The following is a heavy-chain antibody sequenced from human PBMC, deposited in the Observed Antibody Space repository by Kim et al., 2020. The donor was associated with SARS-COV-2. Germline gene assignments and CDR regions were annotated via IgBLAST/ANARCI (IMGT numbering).Heavy chain of an antibody. CDR3: ARGRDTGYLDS. J-gene: IGHJ4*02. Sequence: ASVKVSCKASGYTFTDYFLHWVRQAPGQGLELMGWINPKNGATEYEEKFQDWVTLTRDTSVTTAYMELSSLRSDDRVVYFCARGRDTGYLDSWGQGTLVTVS. V-gene: IGHV1-2*04. CDR1: GYTFTDYF. D-gene: IGHD1-1*01. CDR2: INPKNGAT.